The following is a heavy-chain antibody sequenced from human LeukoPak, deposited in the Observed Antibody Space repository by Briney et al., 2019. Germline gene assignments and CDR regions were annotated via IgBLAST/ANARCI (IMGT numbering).Heavy chain of an antibody. V-gene: IGHV4-59*01. CDR2: IYYSGST. J-gene: IGHJ4*02. CDR1: GGSISSYY. Sequence: SETLSLTCTVSGGSISSYYWSWLRQPPGKGLEWIGYIYYSGSTNYNPSLKGRVTISVDTSKNQFSLKLSSVTAADTAVYYCARREISSGYVYYFDYWGQGTLVTVSS. D-gene: IGHD3-22*01. CDR3: ARREISSGYVYYFDY.